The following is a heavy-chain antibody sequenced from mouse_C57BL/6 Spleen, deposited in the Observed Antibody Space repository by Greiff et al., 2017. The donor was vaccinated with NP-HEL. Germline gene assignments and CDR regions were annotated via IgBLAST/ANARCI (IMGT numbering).Heavy chain of an antibody. CDR3: ARWGYYDYDGYAMDY. V-gene: IGHV7-3*01. D-gene: IGHD2-4*01. CDR1: GFTFTDYY. J-gene: IGHJ4*01. Sequence: EVKVVESGGGLVQPGGSLSLSCAASGFTFTDYYMSWVRQPPGKALEWLGFIRNKANGYTTEYSASVKGRFTISRDNSQSILYLQMNALRAEDSATYYCARWGYYDYDGYAMDYWGQGTSVTVSS. CDR2: IRNKANGYTT.